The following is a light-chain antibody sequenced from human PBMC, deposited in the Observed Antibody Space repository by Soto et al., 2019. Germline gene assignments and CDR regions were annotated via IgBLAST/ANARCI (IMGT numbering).Light chain of an antibody. V-gene: IGKV3-15*01. CDR1: QSVSSN. CDR3: QQYNNWPPWT. J-gene: IGKJ1*01. CDR2: GAS. Sequence: EIVMTQSPATLSVSPGERATLSCRASQSVSSNLAWYQQKPGQAPRLLIYGASTRATGFPARFSGSGSGAEFTLTISSLQSEDFEVYYCQQYNNWPPWTFGQGTKVEIK.